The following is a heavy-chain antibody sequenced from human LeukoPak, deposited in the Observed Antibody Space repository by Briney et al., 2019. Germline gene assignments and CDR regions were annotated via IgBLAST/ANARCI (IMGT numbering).Heavy chain of an antibody. J-gene: IGHJ4*02. V-gene: IGHV1-69*05. D-gene: IGHD4-11*01. CDR2: IIPIFGTA. CDR1: GGTFSSYA. Sequence: ASVKVSCKASGGTFSSYAISWVRQAPGQGLEWMGGIIPIFGTANYAQKFQGRVTITTDESTSTAYMELSSLRSEDTAVYYCARDTGNYGIFDYWGQGTLATVSS. CDR3: ARDTGNYGIFDY.